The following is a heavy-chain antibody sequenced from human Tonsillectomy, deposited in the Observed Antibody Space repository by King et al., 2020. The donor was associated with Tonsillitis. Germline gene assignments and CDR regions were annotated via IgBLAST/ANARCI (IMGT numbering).Heavy chain of an antibody. Sequence: QVQLQESGPGLVKPSETLSLTCTVSGGSISNYYWSWIRQPPGKGLEWIGYIYYSGSTNYNPSLKSRVTISVDTSKNQFSLKLNSVTAADTAVYYCASASGYIAASGFSIQRNWYFDLWGRGTLVTVSS. CDR2: IYYSGST. V-gene: IGHV4-59*01. CDR1: GGSISNYY. D-gene: IGHD6-13*01. J-gene: IGHJ2*01. CDR3: ASASGYIAASGFSIQRNWYFDL.